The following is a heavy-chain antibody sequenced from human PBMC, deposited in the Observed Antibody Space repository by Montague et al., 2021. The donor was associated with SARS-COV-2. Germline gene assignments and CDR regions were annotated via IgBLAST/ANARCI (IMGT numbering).Heavy chain of an antibody. CDR2: INHSEST. J-gene: IGHJ4*02. CDR3: ARARAAYILTGYYFDY. D-gene: IGHD3-9*01. V-gene: IGHV4-61*01. Sequence: SETLSLTCAVSGGSVDSGSYFWSWIRQPPGKGLEWIGEINHSESTNYNPSLKSRDTISVDTSKNQFSLNLSSVTAADTAVYYCARARAAYILTGYYFDYWGQGTLVTVSS. CDR1: GGSVDSGSYF.